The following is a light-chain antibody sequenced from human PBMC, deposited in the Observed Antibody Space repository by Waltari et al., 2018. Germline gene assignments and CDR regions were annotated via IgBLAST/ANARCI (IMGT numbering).Light chain of an antibody. CDR2: WAF. Sequence: DIVMTQSPDSLAVSLGERATIKCKSSQSLLSNADNKNYLAWFQQKPGQPPKLLIYWAFIRESGVPDRFSGGGSGTDFTLTISSLQAEDVAIYYCQQYATTPRTFGQGTKLEIK. CDR3: QQYATTPRT. V-gene: IGKV4-1*01. J-gene: IGKJ2*02. CDR1: QSLLSNADNKNY.